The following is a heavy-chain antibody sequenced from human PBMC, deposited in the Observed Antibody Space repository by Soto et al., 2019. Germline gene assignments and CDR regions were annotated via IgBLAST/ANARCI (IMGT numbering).Heavy chain of an antibody. CDR2: ISNRGSTI. Sequence: EAQLVESGGGLVQPGGSLRLSCAGSGFTFSDYTMSWVRQAPGKGLEWVSHISNRGSTIYYADSVKGRFTISRDNAKKSVYLQMNSLRAEDTAVYYCARSWGIRSDSPGWGQGTLVTVSS. CDR3: ARSWGIRSDSPG. CDR1: GFTFSDYT. J-gene: IGHJ4*02. V-gene: IGHV3-48*01. D-gene: IGHD3-16*01.